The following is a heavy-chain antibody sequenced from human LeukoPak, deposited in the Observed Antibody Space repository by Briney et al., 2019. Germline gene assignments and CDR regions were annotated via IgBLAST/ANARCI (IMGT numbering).Heavy chain of an antibody. CDR1: GGSISSYY. V-gene: IGHV4-59*01. Sequence: PSETLSLTCTVSGGSISSYYWSWVRQPPGKGLEWIGYIYNSGSTKYNPSLKSRVTISVDTSRNQFSLKLSSVTAADAAVYYCARDTRSYDTSGYYYFDYWGQGALVTVSS. D-gene: IGHD3-22*01. J-gene: IGHJ4*02. CDR3: ARDTRSYDTSGYYYFDY. CDR2: IYNSGST.